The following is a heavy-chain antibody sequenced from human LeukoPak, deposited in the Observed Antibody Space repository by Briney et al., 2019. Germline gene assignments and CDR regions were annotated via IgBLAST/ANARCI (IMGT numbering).Heavy chain of an antibody. D-gene: IGHD5-12*01. CDR1: GGSISSYY. CDR3: ARGKSRRWLLDEYFQH. CDR2: IYYSGST. V-gene: IGHV4-59*01. Sequence: PSETLSLTCTVSGGSISSYYWSWIRQPPGKGLEWIGYIYYSGSTNYNPSLKSRVTISVGTSKNQFSLKLSSVTAADTAVYYCARGKSRRWLLDEYFQHWGQGTLVTVSS. J-gene: IGHJ1*01.